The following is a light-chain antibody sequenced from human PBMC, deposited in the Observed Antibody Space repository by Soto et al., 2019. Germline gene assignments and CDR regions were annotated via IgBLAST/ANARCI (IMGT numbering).Light chain of an antibody. CDR1: QSISSY. CDR3: QQYNSYSYT. CDR2: KAS. Sequence: DIQMTQYPSSLSASVGDRVTITCRASQSISSYLNWYQQKPGKAPNLLIYKASNLASGVPSRFTGGESGTDFTLTINSLQPDDSATYFCQQYNSYSYTFGQGTKVDIK. V-gene: IGKV1-5*03. J-gene: IGKJ2*01.